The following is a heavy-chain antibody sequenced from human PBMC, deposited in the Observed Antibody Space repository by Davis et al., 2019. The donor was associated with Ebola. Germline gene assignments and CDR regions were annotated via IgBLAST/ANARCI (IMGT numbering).Heavy chain of an antibody. D-gene: IGHD2-2*01. J-gene: IGHJ5*02. CDR3: ARAVVPAAIGFDWFDP. Sequence: SETLSLTCAVYGGSFSGYYWSWIRQPPGKGLEWIGYIYYSGSTNYNPSLKSRVTISVDTSKNQFSLKLSSVTAADTAVYYCARAVVPAAIGFDWFDPWGQGTLVTVSS. CDR1: GGSFSGYY. CDR2: IYYSGST. V-gene: IGHV4-59*08.